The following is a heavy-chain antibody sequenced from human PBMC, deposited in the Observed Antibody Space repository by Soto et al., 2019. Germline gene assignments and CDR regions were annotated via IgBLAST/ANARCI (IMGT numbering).Heavy chain of an antibody. CDR3: AIGRQWLVRSFDY. CDR1: GGSFSGYY. CDR2: INHSGST. D-gene: IGHD6-19*01. V-gene: IGHV4-34*01. Sequence: SETLSLTCAVYGGSFSGYYWSWIRQPPGKGLEWIGEINHSGSTNYNPSLKSRVTISVDTSKNQFSLKLSSVTAADTAVYYCAIGRQWLVRSFDYWGQGTLVTVSS. J-gene: IGHJ4*02.